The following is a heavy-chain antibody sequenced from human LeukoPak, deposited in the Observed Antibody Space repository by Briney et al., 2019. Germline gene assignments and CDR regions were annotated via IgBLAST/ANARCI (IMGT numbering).Heavy chain of an antibody. CDR3: ARGSWSAADTNIDY. J-gene: IGHJ4*02. CDR2: TDADGGSA. V-gene: IGHV3-74*01. Sequence: GGSLRLSCAASGFTFTNYWMYWVRQAPGKGLVWVSQTDADGGSATYADFVKGRFTVSRDNAKNILFLQMDSLRAGDTAVYYCARGSWSAADTNIDYWGQGTLVTVSS. CDR1: GFTFTNYW. D-gene: IGHD6-13*01.